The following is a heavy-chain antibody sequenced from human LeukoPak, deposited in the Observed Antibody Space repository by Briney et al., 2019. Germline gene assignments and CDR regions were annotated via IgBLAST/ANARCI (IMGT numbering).Heavy chain of an antibody. CDR2: ISSSGSTI. CDR3: ARRRVYYYYYGMDV. J-gene: IGHJ6*02. D-gene: IGHD5-24*01. CDR1: GFTFSDYY. V-gene: IGHV3-11*01. Sequence: SGGSLRLSCAASGFTFSDYYMSWIRQAPGKGLEWVSYISSSGSTIYYADSVKGRFTISRDNAKNSLYLQMNSLRAEDTAVYYCARRRVYYYYYGMDVWGQGTTVTVSS.